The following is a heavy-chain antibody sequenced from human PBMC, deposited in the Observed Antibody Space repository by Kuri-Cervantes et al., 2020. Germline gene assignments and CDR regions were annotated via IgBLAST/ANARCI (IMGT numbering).Heavy chain of an antibody. V-gene: IGHV3-NL1*01. CDR3: ARGYSSGSPY. J-gene: IGHJ4*02. CDR1: GFMFNNYG. D-gene: IGHD6-19*01. CDR2: IYSGGST. Sequence: GGSLRLSCAASGFMFNNYGMHWVRQAPGKGPEWVSVIYSGGSTYYADSVKGRFTISRDSAKNTLYLQMNSLRAEDTAIYYCARGYSSGSPYWGQGTLVTVSS.